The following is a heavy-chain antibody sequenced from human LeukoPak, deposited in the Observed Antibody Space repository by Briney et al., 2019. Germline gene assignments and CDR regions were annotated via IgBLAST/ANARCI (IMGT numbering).Heavy chain of an antibody. V-gene: IGHV4-4*07. CDR2: IYTSGST. CDR1: GGSISSYY. CDR3: ARAFHDYGDYVTYYYYMDV. D-gene: IGHD4-17*01. Sequence: PSETLSLTCTVSGGSISSYYWSWIRQPAGKGLEWIGRIYTSGSTNYNPSLKSRVTISVDTSKNQFSLKLSSVTAADTAVYYCARAFHDYGDYVTYYYYMDVWGKGTTVTVSS. J-gene: IGHJ6*03.